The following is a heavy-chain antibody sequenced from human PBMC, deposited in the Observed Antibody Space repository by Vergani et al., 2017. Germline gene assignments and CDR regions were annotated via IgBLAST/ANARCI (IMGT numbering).Heavy chain of an antibody. CDR1: GFTFSSDS. CDR2: ISSSSSYI. Sequence: EVQLVESGGGLVKPGGSLRLSCAASGFTFSSDSMNWVRQAPGKGLEWVSSISSSSSYIYYADSVQSRFTISRDNAKNSLYLQMNSLRAEDTAVYYCARDIAMVRGLDVWGKGTTVTVSS. CDR3: ARDIAMVRGLDV. J-gene: IGHJ6*04. V-gene: IGHV3-21*01. D-gene: IGHD3-10*01.